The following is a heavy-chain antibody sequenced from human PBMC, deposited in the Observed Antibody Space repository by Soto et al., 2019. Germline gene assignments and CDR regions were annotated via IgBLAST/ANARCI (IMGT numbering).Heavy chain of an antibody. CDR2: INHSGST. D-gene: IGHD6-25*01. V-gene: IGHV4-34*01. J-gene: IGHJ6*03. CDR1: GGSFSGYY. CDR3: ARVSAIAAAGTHYMDV. Sequence: SETLSLTCAVYGGSFSGYYWSWIRQPPGKGLEWIGEINHSGSTNYNPSLKSRVTISVDTSKNQFSLKLSSVTAADTAVYYCARVSAIAAAGTHYMDVWGKGTTVTVSS.